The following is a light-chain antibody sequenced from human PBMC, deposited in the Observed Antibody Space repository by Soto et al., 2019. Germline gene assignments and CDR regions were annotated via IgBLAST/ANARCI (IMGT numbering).Light chain of an antibody. Sequence: EIVLTQSPGTLSLSPGERATLSCRASQGVSGNYLAWYQQRPGQATRLIIYGASSRATGSTERFSGSWSGTHFNLTISILEPEDFAVYYCQRYGDLPLIFGGGTKVEIK. J-gene: IGKJ4*01. CDR1: QGVSGNY. CDR2: GAS. V-gene: IGKV3-20*01. CDR3: QRYGDLPLI.